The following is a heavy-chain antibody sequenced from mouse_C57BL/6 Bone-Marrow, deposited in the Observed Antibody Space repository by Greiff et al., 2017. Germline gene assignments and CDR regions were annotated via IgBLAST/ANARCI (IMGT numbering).Heavy chain of an antibody. Sequence: QVQLQQPGAELVMPGASVKLSCKASGYTFTSYWMHWVKQRPGQGLEWIGEIDPSDGYTNYNQKFKGKATLTVDKSSSTAYMQLSSLTSEDSAVYYCARSGDEGTWFAYWGQGTRVTVSA. V-gene: IGHV1-69*01. J-gene: IGHJ3*01. CDR2: IDPSDGYT. CDR1: GYTFTSYW. D-gene: IGHD3-1*01. CDR3: ARSGDEGTWFAY.